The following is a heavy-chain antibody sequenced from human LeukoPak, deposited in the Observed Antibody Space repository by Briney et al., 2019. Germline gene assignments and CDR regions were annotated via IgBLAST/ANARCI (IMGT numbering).Heavy chain of an antibody. CDR3: ARDNVLTFGGVLERGWFDP. Sequence: ASVKVSCKASGYTLTDYYLHWVRQAPGQGLEWMGWINPNSGATDFALKFLGRVSMTRDTSISTVYMELSSLTSDDTAMYYCARDNVLTFGGVLERGWFDPWGQGTLVTVSS. D-gene: IGHD3-16*02. J-gene: IGHJ5*02. CDR2: INPNSGAT. V-gene: IGHV1-2*02. CDR1: GYTLTDYY.